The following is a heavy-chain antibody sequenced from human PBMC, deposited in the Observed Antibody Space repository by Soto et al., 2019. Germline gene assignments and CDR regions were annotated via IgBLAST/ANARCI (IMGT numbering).Heavy chain of an antibody. CDR1: GFTVSINY. Sequence: GSLRLSCAASGFTVSINYMSWVRQAPGKGLEWVSVIYSGGSTYYADSVKGRFTISRDNSKNTLYLQMNSLRAEDTAVYYCARDKVTIFGVEDAFDIWGQGTMVTVSS. V-gene: IGHV3-53*01. D-gene: IGHD3-3*01. CDR2: IYSGGST. CDR3: ARDKVTIFGVEDAFDI. J-gene: IGHJ3*02.